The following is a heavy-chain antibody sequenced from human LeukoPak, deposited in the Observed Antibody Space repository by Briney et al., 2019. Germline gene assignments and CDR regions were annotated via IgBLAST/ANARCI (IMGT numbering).Heavy chain of an antibody. V-gene: IGHV4-39*07. CDR2: IYYSGST. J-gene: IGHJ4*02. CDR1: GFTFSSYR. CDR3: ARSSGSYYNVGY. D-gene: IGHD3-10*01. Sequence: GSLRLSCAASGFTFSSYRMIWVRQTPGKGLEWVGSIYYSGSTYYNPSLKSRVTISVDTSKNQFSLKLSSVTAADTAVYYCARSSGSYYNVGYWGQGTLVTVSS.